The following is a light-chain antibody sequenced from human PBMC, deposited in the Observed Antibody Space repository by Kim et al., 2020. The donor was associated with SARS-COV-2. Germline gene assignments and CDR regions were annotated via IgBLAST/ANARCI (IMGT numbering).Light chain of an antibody. J-gene: IGKJ2*01. CDR2: QAS. CDR3: QQYNSYSPYT. CDR1: QSISSW. V-gene: IGKV1-5*03. Sequence: ASVGDRVTITCRASQSISSWLAWYQQKPGKAPKLLIYQASTLQNGVPSRFIGSGSGTEFTLTISGLQPDDFATYFCQQYNSYSPYTFGQGTKLEI.